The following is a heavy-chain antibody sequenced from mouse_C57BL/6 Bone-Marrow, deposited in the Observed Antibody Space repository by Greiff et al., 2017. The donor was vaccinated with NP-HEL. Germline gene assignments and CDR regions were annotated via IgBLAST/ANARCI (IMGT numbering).Heavy chain of an antibody. D-gene: IGHD1-1*01. CDR3: AINYYGSSYDYFDY. V-gene: IGHV1-55*01. CDR2: IYPGSGST. CDR1: GYTFTSYW. Sequence: QVQLQQPGAELVKPGASVKMSCKASGYTFTSYWITWVKQRPGKGLEWIGAIYPGSGSTNYNEKFKSKVTLTEGTTSRQAYMQFISLTSEDSTVYYCAINYYGSSYDYFDYWGQGTTLTVSS. J-gene: IGHJ2*01.